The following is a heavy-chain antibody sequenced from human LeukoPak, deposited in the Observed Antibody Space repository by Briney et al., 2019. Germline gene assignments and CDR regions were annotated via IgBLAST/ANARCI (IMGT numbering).Heavy chain of an antibody. Sequence: SETLSLTCTVSGGSISSYYWSWIRQPPGKGLEWLGYIYYSGSTNYNPSLKSRVTISVDTSKNQFSLKLSSVTAAGTAVYYCARGPRRYFDCLQLGLFDYWGQGTLVTVSS. V-gene: IGHV4-59*01. D-gene: IGHD3-9*01. CDR1: GGSISSYY. J-gene: IGHJ4*02. CDR3: ARGPRRYFDCLQLGLFDY. CDR2: IYYSGST.